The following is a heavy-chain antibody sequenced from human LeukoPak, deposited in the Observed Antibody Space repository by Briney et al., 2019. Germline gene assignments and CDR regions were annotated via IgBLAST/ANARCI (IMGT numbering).Heavy chain of an antibody. V-gene: IGHV4-39*07. J-gene: IGHJ3*02. CDR3: ARRRGDYGSGELSI. CDR2: IYYSGST. D-gene: IGHD3-10*01. CDR1: GGSISSSSYY. Sequence: PSETLSLTCTVSGGSISSSSYYWGWIRQPPGKGLEWIGSIYYSGSTYYNPSLKSRVTISVDTSKNQFSLKLSSVTAADTAVYFCARRRGDYGSGELSIWGQGTMVTVSS.